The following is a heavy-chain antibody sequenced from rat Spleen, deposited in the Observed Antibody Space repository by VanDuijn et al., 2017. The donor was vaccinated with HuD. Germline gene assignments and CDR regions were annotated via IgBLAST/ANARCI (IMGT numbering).Heavy chain of an antibody. J-gene: IGHJ2*01. V-gene: IGHV5-25*01. D-gene: IGHD4-3*01. Sequence: EVQLVESGGGLVQPGRSLKLSCAASGFTFSNYDMAWVRQAPTKGLEWVAPISTEGSNNYYRDSVKGRVTISRDNAKSTLYLQMDSLRSEDTATYYCARRNSGYFDYWGQGVMVTLSS. CDR2: ISTEGSNN. CDR1: GFTFSNYD. CDR3: ARRNSGYFDY.